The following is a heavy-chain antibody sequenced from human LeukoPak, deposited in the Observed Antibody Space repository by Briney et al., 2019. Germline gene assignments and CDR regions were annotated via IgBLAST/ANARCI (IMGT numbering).Heavy chain of an antibody. CDR2: IYTSGNT. CDR3: ARHGGVAAFDY. CDR1: GGSISSYY. Sequence: PSETLSLTCTVSGGSISSYYWSWIRQPAGKGLEWIGRIYTSGNTNYNPSLRSRVTISIDTSKNQFSLQLSSVTAADTAVYYCARHGGVAAFDYWGQGTLVTVSS. J-gene: IGHJ4*02. V-gene: IGHV4-4*07. D-gene: IGHD6-19*01.